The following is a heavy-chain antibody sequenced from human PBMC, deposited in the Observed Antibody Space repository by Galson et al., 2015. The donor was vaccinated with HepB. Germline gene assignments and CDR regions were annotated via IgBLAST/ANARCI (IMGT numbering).Heavy chain of an antibody. CDR1: GGSISSSSYY. CDR2: IYYSGST. D-gene: IGHD1-26*01. Sequence: SETLSLTCTVSGGSISSSSYYWGWIRQPPGTGLEWIGSIYYSGSTYYNPSLKSRLTISVDTSKKQFSLKLSSVTAADTAVYYCASVPISSGSVDYWGQGTLVTVSS. CDR3: ASVPISSGSVDY. J-gene: IGHJ4*02. V-gene: IGHV4-39*01.